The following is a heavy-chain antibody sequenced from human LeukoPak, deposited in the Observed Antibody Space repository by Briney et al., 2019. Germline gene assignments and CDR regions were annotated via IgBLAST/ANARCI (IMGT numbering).Heavy chain of an antibody. J-gene: IGHJ4*02. V-gene: IGHV3-53*01. CDR2: IYSDSTT. CDR1: GFTVGSNY. D-gene: IGHD3-10*01. CDR3: AVGGRLWFGLVDS. Sequence: GGSLRLSCAASGFTVGSNYMSWVRQAPGKGLEWVSVIYSDSTTYYADSVKGRFTISRDNSRNTIYLQMNSLRAEDTAVYYCAVGGRLWFGLVDSWGQGTLVTVSS.